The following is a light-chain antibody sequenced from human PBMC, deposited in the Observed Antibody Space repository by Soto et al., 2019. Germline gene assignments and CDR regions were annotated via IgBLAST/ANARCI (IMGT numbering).Light chain of an antibody. V-gene: IGLV1-44*01. CDR2: SDN. CDR3: AAWDVRFVV. J-gene: IGLJ2*01. Sequence: QSVLAQPPSASGTPGQRVTISCSGSRSKNGTNTVTWYQQLPGTAPKLLIYSDNQRPSGFPDRFSGSKSGTSASLAISGLQSDDEAAYYCAAWDVRFVVFGGGTQLTVL. CDR1: RSKNGTNT.